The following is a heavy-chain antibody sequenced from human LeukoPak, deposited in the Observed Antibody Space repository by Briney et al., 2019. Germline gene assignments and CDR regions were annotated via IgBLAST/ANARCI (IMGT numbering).Heavy chain of an antibody. D-gene: IGHD1-26*01. J-gene: IGHJ4*02. V-gene: IGHV1-46*01. Sequence: ASVKVSCKASGYTFSSYYMHWVRQAPGQGLEWMGIINPSGGSTKYAQKLQDRVTMTTDTSTSTAYMELKTLRSDDTAVYFCARAGYSRFVDDLDYWGQGTLVTVSS. CDR3: ARAGYSRFVDDLDY. CDR2: INPSGGST. CDR1: GYTFSSYY.